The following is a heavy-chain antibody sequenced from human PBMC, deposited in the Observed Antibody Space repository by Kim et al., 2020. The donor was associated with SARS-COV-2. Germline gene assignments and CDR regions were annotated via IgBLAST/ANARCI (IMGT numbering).Heavy chain of an antibody. J-gene: IGHJ2*01. CDR3: ARDYGDYETRYFDL. CDR2: ISAYNGNT. D-gene: IGHD4-17*01. Sequence: ASVKVSCKSSGYTFTSYGISWVRQAPGQGLEWMGWISAYNGNTNYAQKLQGRVTMTTDTSTSTAYMELRSLRSDDTAVYYCARDYGDYETRYFDLWGRGTLVTVSS. CDR1: GYTFTSYG. V-gene: IGHV1-18*01.